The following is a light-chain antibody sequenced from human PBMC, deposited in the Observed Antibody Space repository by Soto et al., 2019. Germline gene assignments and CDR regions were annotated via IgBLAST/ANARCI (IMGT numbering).Light chain of an antibody. CDR3: QQYGSSLIT. V-gene: IGKV3-20*01. J-gene: IGKJ5*01. CDR2: GAS. CDR1: QSVTSNS. Sequence: IVVTQSPGTLSLSPGERATLSCRDSQSVTSNSLAWYHQKFGQPPRLLIYGASSRSTGIPDRFSGSGSGTDFTLAISRLEPEDFAVYYCQQYGSSLITFGQGTRLEIK.